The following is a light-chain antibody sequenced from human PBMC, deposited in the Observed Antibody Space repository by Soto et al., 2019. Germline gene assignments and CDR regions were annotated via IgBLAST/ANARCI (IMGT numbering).Light chain of an antibody. J-gene: IGKJ1*01. CDR3: QKYNSAPQT. Sequence: DIQMTQSPSSLSASVGDRVTITCRASQGISNYLAWYQQKPGEVPKLLIYGASTLQSGVPSRFSGSASGAYFPLTISSLQAEDVATYYCQKYNSAPQTFGQGTKVEIK. V-gene: IGKV1-27*01. CDR1: QGISNY. CDR2: GAS.